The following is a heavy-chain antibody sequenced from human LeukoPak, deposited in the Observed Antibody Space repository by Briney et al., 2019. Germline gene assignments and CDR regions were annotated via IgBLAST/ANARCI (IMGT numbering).Heavy chain of an antibody. D-gene: IGHD3-10*01. J-gene: IGHJ6*02. CDR1: GFTFSSYT. CDR3: ARAAHTTYVLGRYYYYAMDV. V-gene: IGHV3-30-3*01. Sequence: GGSLRLSCAASGFTFSSYTMDWVRQAPGKGLEWVARISYAGSNNYYADSVKGRLTISSDNPKNTLYLQMDSLRAEDTAVYYCARAAHTTYVLGRYYYYAMDVWGQGTTVTVSS. CDR2: ISYAGSNN.